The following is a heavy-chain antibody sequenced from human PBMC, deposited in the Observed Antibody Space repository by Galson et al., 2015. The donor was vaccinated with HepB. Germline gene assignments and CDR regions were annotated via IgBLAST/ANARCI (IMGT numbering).Heavy chain of an antibody. CDR3: ARDYYDSSGSYTGDS. CDR1: GFTFSSYE. D-gene: IGHD3-22*01. CDR2: ISSSGTAI. V-gene: IGHV3-48*03. J-gene: IGHJ4*02. Sequence: SLRLSCAASGFTFSSYEMHWVRQAPGKGLEWVSYISSSGTAIYYADSVKGRFTISRDNAKNSLYLQMNSLSAEDTAVYFCARDYYDSSGSYTGDSWGQGTLVTVSS.